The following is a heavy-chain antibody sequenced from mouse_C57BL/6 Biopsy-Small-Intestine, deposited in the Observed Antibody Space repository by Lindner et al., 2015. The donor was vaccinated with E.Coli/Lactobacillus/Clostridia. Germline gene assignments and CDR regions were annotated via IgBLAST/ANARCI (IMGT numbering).Heavy chain of an antibody. V-gene: IGHV1-80*01. CDR2: IYPGDGDT. CDR3: ARWTLRGYAMDY. Sequence: VQLQESGPELVKPGASVKISCKASGYAFSNSWMNWVKQRPGKGLEWIGQIYPGDGDTNYNGKFKGKATLTADKSSSTAYMQLSSLTSEDSAVYFCARWTLRGYAMDYWGQGTAVTVSS. J-gene: IGHJ4*01. CDR1: GYAFSNSW.